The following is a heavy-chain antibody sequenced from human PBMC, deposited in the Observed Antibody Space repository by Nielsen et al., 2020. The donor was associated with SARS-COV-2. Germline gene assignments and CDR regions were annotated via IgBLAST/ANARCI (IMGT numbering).Heavy chain of an antibody. V-gene: IGHV4-59*01. CDR3: ARGKRGVAFDV. Sequence: GSLRLSCTVSGGSISGYYWNWIRQPPGKGLEWIGYIYFSGSTTYNPSLKSRVTISVDTSKSHFSLKLNSATAADTADYYCARGKRGVAFDVWGQGSMVTVSS. CDR1: GGSISGYY. J-gene: IGHJ3*01. CDR2: IYFSGST. D-gene: IGHD3-10*01.